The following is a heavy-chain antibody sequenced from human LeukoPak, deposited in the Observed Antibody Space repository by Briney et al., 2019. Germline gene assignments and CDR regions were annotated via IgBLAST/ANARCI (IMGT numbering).Heavy chain of an antibody. J-gene: IGHJ4*02. Sequence: PSETLSLTCTVSGGSISSYYWNWIRQPPGKGLEWIGYIYYSGSTNYNPSLKSRVTISVDTSKNQFSLKLTSVTAADTAVYYCARAVYSSGWYGSDYWGQGMLVTVSS. CDR3: ARAVYSSGWYGSDY. CDR2: IYYSGST. D-gene: IGHD6-19*01. CDR1: GGSISSYY. V-gene: IGHV4-59*01.